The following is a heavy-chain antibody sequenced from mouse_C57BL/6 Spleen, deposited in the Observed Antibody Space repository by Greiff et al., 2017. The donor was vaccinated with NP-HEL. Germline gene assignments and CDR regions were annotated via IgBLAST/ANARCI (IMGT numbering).Heavy chain of an antibody. D-gene: IGHD1-1*01. V-gene: IGHV1-15*01. CDR2: IDPETGGT. CDR1: GYTFTDYE. CDR3: TRRNYYGSSLPFAD. J-gene: IGHJ3*01. Sequence: QVQLKQSGAELVRPGASVTLSCTASGYTFTDYEMHWVKQTPVHGLEWIGAIDPETGGTAYTQKFKGQAILTADKSSSTAYMELRSLTSEDSAVYYCTRRNYYGSSLPFADWGKGTLVTVSA.